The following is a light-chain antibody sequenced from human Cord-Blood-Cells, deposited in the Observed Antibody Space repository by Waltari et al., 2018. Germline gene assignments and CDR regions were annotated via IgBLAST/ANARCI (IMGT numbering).Light chain of an antibody. Sequence: DIVMPQSPATLSVPPAERATLSCRASQSVSSNLAWSQQKPGQAHRLLIYGASPRATGIPARFSGSGSETDFTLTISSLQSEDFAVFYCQQYNNWTLTCGGGTKVEIK. J-gene: IGKJ4*01. V-gene: IGKV3-15*01. CDR1: QSVSSN. CDR2: GAS. CDR3: QQYNNWTLT.